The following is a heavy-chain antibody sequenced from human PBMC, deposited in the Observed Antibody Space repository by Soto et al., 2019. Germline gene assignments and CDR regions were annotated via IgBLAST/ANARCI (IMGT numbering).Heavy chain of an antibody. Sequence: GGSLRLSCTASGFTFSTYAMSWVRQAPGKGLEWVSTIDNSGGITYYADSVKGRFTISRDNSKNTLYLQMNSLRAEDTAVYYCAKGGYNYGFLFDCWGQGTLVTVSS. CDR3: AKGGYNYGFLFDC. V-gene: IGHV3-23*05. CDR1: GFTFSTYA. D-gene: IGHD5-18*01. J-gene: IGHJ4*02. CDR2: IDNSGGIT.